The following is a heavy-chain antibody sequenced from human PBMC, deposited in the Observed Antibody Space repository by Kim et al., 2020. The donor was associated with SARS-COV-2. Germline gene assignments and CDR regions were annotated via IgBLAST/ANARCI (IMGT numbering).Heavy chain of an antibody. CDR2: INPNTGGT. CDR1: GYTFTGYH. CDR3: ASDYCSRSNCYLIGNV. Sequence: ASVKVSCKASGYTFTGYHIQWVRQAPGQGLEWMGRINPNTGGTNYAQKFQGRVTLTRDTSIGTAYMELSSLKSDDTAVYYCASDYCSRSNCYLIGNVWG. V-gene: IGHV1-2*06. D-gene: IGHD2-2*01. J-gene: IGHJ6*02.